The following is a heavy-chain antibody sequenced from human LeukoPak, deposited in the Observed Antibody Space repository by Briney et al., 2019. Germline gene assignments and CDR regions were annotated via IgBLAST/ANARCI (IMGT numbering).Heavy chain of an antibody. J-gene: IGHJ4*02. CDR3: ARELTTQTKASCSGGNCLGYFDY. CDR1: GFTFNTYW. CDR2: IKQDGREK. Sequence: GGSLRLSCAASGFTFNTYWMTWVRQAPGKGLEWVANIKQDGREKYYVDSGKGRITISRDNAKNSLYLQMDSLRAEDTAVYYCARELTTQTKASCSGGNCLGYFDYCGQGTLVTVSS. V-gene: IGHV3-7*01. D-gene: IGHD2-15*01.